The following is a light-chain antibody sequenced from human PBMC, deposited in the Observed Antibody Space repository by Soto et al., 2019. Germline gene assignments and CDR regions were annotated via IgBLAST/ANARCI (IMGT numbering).Light chain of an antibody. CDR1: QSVSSSY. J-gene: IGKJ1*01. CDR2: GAS. Sequence: EVVLTLSPGTLSLSPGERATLSCRASQSVSSSYLAWYQQKPGQAPRLLIYGASSRATGIPDRFSGSGSGTDFTLTICRLEPEDFAVYYCQQYVFPWTFGQGTKVDIK. CDR3: QQYVFPWT. V-gene: IGKV3-20*01.